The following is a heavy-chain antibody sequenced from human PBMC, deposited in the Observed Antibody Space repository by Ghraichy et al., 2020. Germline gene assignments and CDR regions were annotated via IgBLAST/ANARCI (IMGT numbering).Heavy chain of an antibody. D-gene: IGHD1-26*01. CDR2: LSWNSATV. Sequence: LSLTCVASGFTFDDYAMHWVRQAPGKGLEWVSGLSWNSATVDYADSVKGRFTISRDNAKNSLYLQMTNLRPEDTAFYFCAKGVGPKDTYFQHWGQGTLVTVSS. J-gene: IGHJ1*01. CDR3: AKGVGPKDTYFQH. V-gene: IGHV3-9*01. CDR1: GFTFDDYA.